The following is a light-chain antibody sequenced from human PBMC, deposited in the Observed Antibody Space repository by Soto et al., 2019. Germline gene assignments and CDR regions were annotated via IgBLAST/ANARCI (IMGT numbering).Light chain of an antibody. CDR3: QQYNNWPPLT. CDR1: QSVSSN. Sequence: EIVMTQSPATLSVSPGERATLSCRASQSVSSNLAWYQQKPGQAPRLLIYGASTRATGIPARFSGSGSDTEFTLTISSLQSEDVAVHYCQQYNNWPPLTFGGGTKVEIK. V-gene: IGKV3-15*01. J-gene: IGKJ4*01. CDR2: GAS.